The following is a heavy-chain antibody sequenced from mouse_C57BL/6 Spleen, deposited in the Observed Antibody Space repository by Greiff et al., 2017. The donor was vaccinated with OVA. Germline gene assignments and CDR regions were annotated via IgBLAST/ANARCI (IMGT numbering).Heavy chain of an antibody. V-gene: IGHV1-74*01. Sequence: QVQLQQPGAELVKPGASVKVSCKASGYTFTSYWMHWVKQRPGQGLEWIGRIHPSDSDTNYNQKLKGKATLNVDKSSSTAYMQHSSLTYEDSAVYCCGIERGVLYAIDYWGQGTSVTVSS. CDR1: GYTFTSYW. CDR2: IHPSDSDT. J-gene: IGHJ4*01. CDR3: GIERGVLYAIDY.